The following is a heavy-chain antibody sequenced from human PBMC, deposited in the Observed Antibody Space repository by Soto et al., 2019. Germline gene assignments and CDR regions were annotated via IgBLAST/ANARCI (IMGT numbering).Heavy chain of an antibody. CDR1: GGTFSSYA. CDR3: ARDLSDFGVVDN. V-gene: IGHV1-69*04. CDR2: IIPILGIA. J-gene: IGHJ4*02. D-gene: IGHD3-3*01. Sequence: ASVKVSCKASGGTFSSYAISWVRQAPGQGLEWMGRIIPILGIANYAQKFQGRVTITADKSTSTAYMDLSSLRSEDTAVYYCARDLSDFGVVDNWGQGTLVTVSS.